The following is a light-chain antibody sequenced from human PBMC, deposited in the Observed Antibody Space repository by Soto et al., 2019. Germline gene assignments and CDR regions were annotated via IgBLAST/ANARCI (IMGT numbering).Light chain of an antibody. CDR3: MQSTQLPPT. V-gene: IGKV3D-20*02. Sequence: EIVLTQSPGTLSLSPGERATLSCRATESVVSSYLAWYQLKPGQAPRLLIYDASSRATGIPDRFSGSGSGTDFTLEISRVETDDVGIYYCMQSTQLPPTFGQGTRLEIK. J-gene: IGKJ5*01. CDR2: DAS. CDR1: ESVVSSY.